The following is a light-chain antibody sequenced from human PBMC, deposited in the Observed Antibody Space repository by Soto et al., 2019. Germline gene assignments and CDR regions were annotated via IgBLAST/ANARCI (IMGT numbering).Light chain of an antibody. CDR1: QNVRSN. CDR2: GAS. Sequence: TVMTQSPDTLSVSLGEGATLSCRASQNVRSNVAWYQQRPGQPPRLLIFGASTRATGVPARFSGSGSGTDFPLTITSLQSEDVAVYYCQEYDNWPPWTFGQGTKLDIK. CDR3: QEYDNWPPWT. V-gene: IGKV3-15*01. J-gene: IGKJ1*01.